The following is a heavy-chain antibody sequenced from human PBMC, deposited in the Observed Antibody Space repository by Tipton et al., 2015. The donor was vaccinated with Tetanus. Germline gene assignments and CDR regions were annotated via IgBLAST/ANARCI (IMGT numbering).Heavy chain of an antibody. Sequence: TLSLTCTVSGDSISSSEYYWGWIRQPPGEGLEWIASVYYDGSAYTNPSLKSRIAISIDTSGSQFSLNVHSVTAADTAVYYCARPPLGYCGGGNCFAWFDCWGQGALVTVSS. CDR2: VYYDGSA. J-gene: IGHJ4*02. D-gene: IGHD2-15*01. V-gene: IGHV4-39*01. CDR3: ARPPLGYCGGGNCFAWFDC. CDR1: GDSISSSEYY.